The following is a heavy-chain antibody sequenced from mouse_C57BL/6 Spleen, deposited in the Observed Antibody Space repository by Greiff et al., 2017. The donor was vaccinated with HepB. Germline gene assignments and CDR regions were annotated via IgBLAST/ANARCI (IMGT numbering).Heavy chain of an antibody. CDR1: GFTFSNYW. V-gene: IGHV6-3*01. CDR2: IRLKSDNYAT. CDR3: TVYYGSRGWYFDV. J-gene: IGHJ1*03. D-gene: IGHD1-1*01. Sequence: VQLKESGGGLVQPGGSMKLSCVASGFTFSNYWMNWVRQSPEKGLEWVAQIRLKSDNYATHYAESVKGRFTISRDDSKSSVYLQMNNLRAEDTGIYYCTVYYGSRGWYFDVWGTGTTVTVSS.